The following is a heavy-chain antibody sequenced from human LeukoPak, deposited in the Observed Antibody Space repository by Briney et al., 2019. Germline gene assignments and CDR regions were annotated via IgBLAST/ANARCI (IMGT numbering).Heavy chain of an antibody. Sequence: GGSLRLSCAASGFTFSSYGMHWLRQAPGKGLEWVAVISYDGSNKYYADSVKGRFTISRDNYKNTLYLQMNSLRAEDTAVYYCVKQRGTMITFGGVIALDAFDIWGQGTMVTVSS. CDR3: VKQRGTMITFGGVIALDAFDI. J-gene: IGHJ3*02. D-gene: IGHD3-16*02. V-gene: IGHV3-30*18. CDR1: GFTFSSYG. CDR2: ISYDGSNK.